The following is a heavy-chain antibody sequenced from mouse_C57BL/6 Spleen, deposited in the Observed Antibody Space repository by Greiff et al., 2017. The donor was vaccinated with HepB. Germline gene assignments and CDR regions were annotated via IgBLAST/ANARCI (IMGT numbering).Heavy chain of an antibody. Sequence: QVQLKESGPELVKPGASVKISCKASGYAFSSSWMNWVKQRPGKGLEWIGRIYPGDGDTNYNGKFKGKATLTADKSSSTAYMQLSSLTSEDSAVYFCARDSSGHWYFDVWGTGTTVTVSS. CDR3: ARDSSGHWYFDV. CDR1: GYAFSSSW. J-gene: IGHJ1*03. CDR2: IYPGDGDT. D-gene: IGHD3-2*02. V-gene: IGHV1-82*01.